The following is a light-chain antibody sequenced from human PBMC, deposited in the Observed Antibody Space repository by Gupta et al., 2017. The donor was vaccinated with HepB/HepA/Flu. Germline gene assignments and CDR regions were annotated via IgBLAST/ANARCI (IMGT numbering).Light chain of an antibody. Sequence: QAVLTQPVSVAAAAGHKVTLSFSGSISNIVNNYVSRYQQLPGTAPKLLIYDNNKCPSGNPERFSGAKCGTTATLPITGLQTGDEADYYCGTSDSSMSAVVFGGGTKLTVL. J-gene: IGLJ2*01. CDR1: ISNIVNNY. CDR3: GTSDSSMSAVV. CDR2: DNN. V-gene: IGLV1-51*01.